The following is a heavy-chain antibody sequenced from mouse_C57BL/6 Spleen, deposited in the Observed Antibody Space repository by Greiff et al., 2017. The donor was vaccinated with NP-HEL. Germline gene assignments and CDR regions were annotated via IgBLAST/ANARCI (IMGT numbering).Heavy chain of an antibody. CDR3: GRGDGSRPFGY. CDR1: GYAFSSYW. D-gene: IGHD1-1*01. V-gene: IGHV1-80*01. Sequence: QVQLQQSGAELVKPGASVKISCKASGYAFSSYWMNWVKQRPGKGLEWIGQIYPGDGDTNYNGKFKGKATMAADKSSSAAYMQSSSLTSEDAAVYCGGRGDGSRPFGYWGQGTLVTV. CDR2: IYPGDGDT. J-gene: IGHJ3*01.